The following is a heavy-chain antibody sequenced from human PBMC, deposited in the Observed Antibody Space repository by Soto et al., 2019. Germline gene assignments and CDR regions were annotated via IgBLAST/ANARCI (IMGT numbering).Heavy chain of an antibody. Sequence: NPSETLSLTCAVSGYSISSGYYWGWIRQPPGKGLEWIGSIYHSGSTYYNPSLKSRVTISVDTSKNQFSLKLSSVTAADTAVYYCAGVGAARHHSYYYGMDVWGQGTTVTVSS. CDR2: IYHSGST. J-gene: IGHJ6*02. CDR1: GYSISSGYY. D-gene: IGHD3-16*01. CDR3: AGVGAARHHSYYYGMDV. V-gene: IGHV4-38-2*01.